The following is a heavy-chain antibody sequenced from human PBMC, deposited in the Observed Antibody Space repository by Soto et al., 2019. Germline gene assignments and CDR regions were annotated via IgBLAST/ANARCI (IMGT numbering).Heavy chain of an antibody. CDR3: AHMLVLWFGDIDYIDY. D-gene: IGHD3-10*01. CDR2: IYWNDDK. Sequence: SGPTLVNPTQTLTQTCTFSGFSLSTSGVGVGWIRQPPGKALEWLALIYWNDDKRYSPSLKSRLTITKDTSKNQVVLTMTNMDPVDTATYYCAHMLVLWFGDIDYIDYWGQRTLVTVSS. CDR1: GFSLSTSGVG. J-gene: IGHJ4*02. V-gene: IGHV2-5*01.